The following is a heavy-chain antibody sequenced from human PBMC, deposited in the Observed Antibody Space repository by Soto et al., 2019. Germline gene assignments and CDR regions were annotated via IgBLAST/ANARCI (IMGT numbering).Heavy chain of an antibody. CDR3: ARPGRYSSSWYVLNYYYYGMDV. CDR1: GGTFSIYA. Sequence: LVKVSCKASGGTFSIYAISCVLQSPLQWLDWMGGIIPIFGTANYAQKFQGRVTITADESTSTAYMELSSLRSEDTAVYYCARPGRYSSSWYVLNYYYYGMDVWGQGTTVTVSS. J-gene: IGHJ6*02. D-gene: IGHD6-13*01. V-gene: IGHV1-69*13. CDR2: IIPIFGTA.